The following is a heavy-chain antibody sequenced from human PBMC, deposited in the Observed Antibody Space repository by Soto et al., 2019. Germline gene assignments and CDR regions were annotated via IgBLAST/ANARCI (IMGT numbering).Heavy chain of an antibody. V-gene: IGHV3-30-3*01. CDR2: ISYDGSNK. D-gene: IGHD1-26*01. CDR1: GFTFSSYA. J-gene: IGHJ6*02. Sequence: QVQLVESGGGVVQPGRSLRLSCAASGFTFSSYAMHWVRQAPGKGLEWVAVISYDGSNKYYADSVKGRITISRDNSKNTLYLQMNSLRAEDTAVYYCARDETVGAKYYYYGMDVWGQGTTVTVSS. CDR3: ARDETVGAKYYYYGMDV.